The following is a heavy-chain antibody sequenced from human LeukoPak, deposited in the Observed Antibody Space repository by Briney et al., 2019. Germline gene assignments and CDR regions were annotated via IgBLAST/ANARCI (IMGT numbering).Heavy chain of an antibody. CDR1: GGSISTYY. V-gene: IGHV4-59*01. CDR3: AREEVPHGFDI. Sequence: SETLSLTCTVSGGSISTYYWSWIRQPPGKGLEYIGYIYYSGSANYNPSLKSRVTMSLDTSKNQFSLKLSSVTAADTAVYYCAREEVPHGFDIWGQGTMVTVSS. J-gene: IGHJ3*02. CDR2: IYYSGSA.